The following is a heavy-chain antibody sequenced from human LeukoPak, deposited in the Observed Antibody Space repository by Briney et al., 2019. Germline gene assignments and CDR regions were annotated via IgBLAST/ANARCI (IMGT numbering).Heavy chain of an antibody. Sequence: ASVKVSCKASGYSFTSYGISWVRQAPGQGLEWMGWISAYNSNTNYAQNLQGRVTMTTDTSTSTVYLDLRSLRSDDTAVYYCARVLGYDIRFDPWGQGTLVTVSS. V-gene: IGHV1-18*01. CDR2: ISAYNSNT. CDR1: GYSFTSYG. J-gene: IGHJ5*02. CDR3: ARVLGYDIRFDP. D-gene: IGHD3-9*01.